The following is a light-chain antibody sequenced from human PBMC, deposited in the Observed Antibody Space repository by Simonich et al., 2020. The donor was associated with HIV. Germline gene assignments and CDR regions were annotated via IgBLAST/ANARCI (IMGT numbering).Light chain of an antibody. CDR1: QSVLYSSNNKNY. Sequence: DIVMTQSPDSLAVSLGARASITCKSSQSVLYSSNNKNYLAWYQQKPGQPPKLLIYWASTRESGVPDRFSGSGSGTDFTLTISSLQAEDVAVYYCQQHYSAPFTFGGGTKVEIK. V-gene: IGKV4-1*01. J-gene: IGKJ4*01. CDR2: WAS. CDR3: QQHYSAPFT.